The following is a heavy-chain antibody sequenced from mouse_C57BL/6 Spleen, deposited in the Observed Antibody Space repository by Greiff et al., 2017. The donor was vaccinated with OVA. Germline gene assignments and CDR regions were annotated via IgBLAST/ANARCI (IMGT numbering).Heavy chain of an antibody. CDR2: IHPNSGST. D-gene: IGHD1-1*01. J-gene: IGHJ4*01. Sequence: QVQLKQPGAELVKPGASVKLSCKASGYTFTSYWMHWVKQRPGQGLEWIGMIHPNSGSTNYNEKFKSKATLTVDKSSSTAYMQLSSLTSEDSAVYYCTRGGYYYGSSYYAMDYWGQGTSVTVSS. V-gene: IGHV1-64*01. CDR3: TRGGYYYGSSYYAMDY. CDR1: GYTFTSYW.